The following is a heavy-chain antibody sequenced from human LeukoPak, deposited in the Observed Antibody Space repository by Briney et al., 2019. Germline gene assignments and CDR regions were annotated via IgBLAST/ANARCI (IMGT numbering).Heavy chain of an antibody. CDR3: AKGYCSGGSCTYGMDV. D-gene: IGHD2-15*01. Sequence: GGSLRLSCAASGFTFSDYYMSWIRQAPGKGLEWVSGISWNSGSIGYADSVKGRFTISRDNAKNSLYLQMNSLRAEDTALYYCAKGYCSGGSCTYGMDVWGQGTTVTVSS. CDR2: ISWNSGSI. V-gene: IGHV3-9*01. CDR1: GFTFSDYY. J-gene: IGHJ6*02.